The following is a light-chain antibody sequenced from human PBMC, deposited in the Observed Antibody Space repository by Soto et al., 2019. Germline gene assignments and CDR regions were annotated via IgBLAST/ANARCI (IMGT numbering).Light chain of an antibody. V-gene: IGKV3-20*01. J-gene: IGKJ1*01. CDR3: QQYGSSPT. CDR1: QSVRSSY. Sequence: EIVLTQSPGTLSLSPGERATLSCRASQSVRSSYLAWYQRKPGQAPRLLIYGASSRATGIPDRFSGSGSGTDFTITITRLAPEDFAVYYCQQYGSSPTFGQGTKVEIK. CDR2: GAS.